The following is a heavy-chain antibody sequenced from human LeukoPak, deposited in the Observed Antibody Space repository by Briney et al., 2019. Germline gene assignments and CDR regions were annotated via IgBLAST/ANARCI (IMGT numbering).Heavy chain of an antibody. V-gene: IGHV1-3*01. D-gene: IGHD2-21*01. CDR3: ARDDCGDTCYPGGY. Sequence: GASVKVSCKASGYIFTKYVVHWVRQAPGQRPEWMGWIKADNGVTKYSQNFQDRLTITRDTSASTVYMELSSLTSEDTALYYCARDDCGDTCYPGGYWGQGTLVTVSS. CDR2: IKADNGVT. CDR1: GYIFTKYV. J-gene: IGHJ4*02.